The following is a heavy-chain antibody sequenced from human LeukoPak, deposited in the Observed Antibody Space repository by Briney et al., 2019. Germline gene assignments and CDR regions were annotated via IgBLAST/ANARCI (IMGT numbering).Heavy chain of an antibody. CDR1: GFTFSSYG. Sequence: GRSLRLSCAASGFTFSSYGMHWVRQAPGKGLEWVAVIWYDGSNKYYADSVKGRFTISSDNSKNTLYLQMNSLRAEDTAVHYCARDLTGATVTTYFDYWGQGTLVTVSS. D-gene: IGHD4-17*01. J-gene: IGHJ4*02. CDR3: ARDLTGATVTTYFDY. V-gene: IGHV3-33*01. CDR2: IWYDGSNK.